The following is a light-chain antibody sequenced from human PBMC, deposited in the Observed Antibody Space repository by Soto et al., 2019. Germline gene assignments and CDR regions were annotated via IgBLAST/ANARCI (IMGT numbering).Light chain of an antibody. Sequence: PGERATLSCRARQSVRSSDVAWYQQKPGQAPRLLIYDASSRATGIPYRFSGSGSGTDFTLTISRLEPGDFVVYYCQQYGSSPWTFGQGTNVEIK. CDR3: QQYGSSPWT. J-gene: IGKJ1*01. CDR2: DAS. V-gene: IGKV3-20*01. CDR1: QSVRSSD.